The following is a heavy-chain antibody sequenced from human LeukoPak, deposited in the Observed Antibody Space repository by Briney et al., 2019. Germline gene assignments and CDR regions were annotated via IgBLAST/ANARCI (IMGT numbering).Heavy chain of an antibody. CDR3: ARTVHYSSGWSPTYYFDY. CDR2: IYNIGNT. V-gene: IGHV4-59*01. CDR1: GDSISNSY. D-gene: IGHD6-19*01. J-gene: IGHJ4*02. Sequence: NPPETLSLTCNVFGDSISNSYWSWIRQPPGKGLEWIGHIYNIGNTNYNPSLKSRVTISEDTSKNQFSLRLSSVTAADTAVYFCARTVHYSSGWSPTYYFDYWGQGTLVTVSS.